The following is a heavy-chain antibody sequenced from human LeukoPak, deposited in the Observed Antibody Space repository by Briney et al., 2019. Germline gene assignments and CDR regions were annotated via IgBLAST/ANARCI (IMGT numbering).Heavy chain of an antibody. CDR2: IYPGDSDT. J-gene: IGHJ5*02. CDR1: GYSFTSYW. Sequence: GESLKISCKGSGYSFTSYWIGWVRQMPGKGLEWMGIIYPGDSDTRYGPSFQGQVTISADKSISTAYLQWSSLKASDTAMYYCARDQLRWVTAFENWFDPWGQGTLVTVSS. V-gene: IGHV5-51*01. CDR3: ARDQLRWVTAFENWFDP. D-gene: IGHD2-21*02.